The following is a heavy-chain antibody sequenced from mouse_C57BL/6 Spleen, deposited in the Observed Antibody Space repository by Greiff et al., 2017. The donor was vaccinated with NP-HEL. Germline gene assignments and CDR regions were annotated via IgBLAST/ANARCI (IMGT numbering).Heavy chain of an antibody. CDR3: ARHWHYYGSSYGYFDV. J-gene: IGHJ1*03. D-gene: IGHD1-1*01. Sequence: EVHLVESGGGLVKPGGSLKLSCAASGFTFSSYTMSWVRQTPEKRLEWVATISGGGGNTYYPDSVKGRFTISRDNAKNTLYLQMSSLRSEDTALYYCARHWHYYGSSYGYFDVWGTGTTVTVSS. CDR1: GFTFSSYT. V-gene: IGHV5-9*01. CDR2: ISGGGGNT.